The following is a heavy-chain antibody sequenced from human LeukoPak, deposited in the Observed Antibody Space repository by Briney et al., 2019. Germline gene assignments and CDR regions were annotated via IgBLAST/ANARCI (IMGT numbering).Heavy chain of an antibody. CDR3: ARDRYYDFWSGYHNWFDP. Sequence: ASVKVSCKASGYTFTGYYMQWVRQAPGQGLEWMGWINPNSGGTNYAQKFQGRVTMTRDTSISTAYMELSRLRSDDTAVYYCARDRYYDFWSGYHNWFDPWGQGTLVTVSS. D-gene: IGHD3-3*01. CDR1: GYTFTGYY. J-gene: IGHJ5*02. CDR2: INPNSGGT. V-gene: IGHV1-2*02.